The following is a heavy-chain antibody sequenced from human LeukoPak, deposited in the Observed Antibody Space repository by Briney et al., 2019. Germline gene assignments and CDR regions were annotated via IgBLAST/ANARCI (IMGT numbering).Heavy chain of an antibody. CDR2: IYYSGST. CDR3: ARGYYYGDYDYYYYGMDV. V-gene: IGHV4-61*01. CDR1: GVSVSSGSYY. D-gene: IGHD4-17*01. J-gene: IGHJ6*02. Sequence: SETLSLTCTVSGVSVSSGSYYWSWIRQPPGKGLEWIGYIYYSGSTNYNPSLKSRVTISVDTSKNQFSLKLSSVTAADTAVYYCARGYYYGDYDYYYYGMDVWGQGTTVTVSS.